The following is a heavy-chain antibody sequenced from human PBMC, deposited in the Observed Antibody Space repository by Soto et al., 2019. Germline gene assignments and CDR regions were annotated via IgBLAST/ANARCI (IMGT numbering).Heavy chain of an antibody. CDR3: ARDPNDSSAYYHHYYYGMDV. J-gene: IGHJ6*02. V-gene: IGHV1-3*01. D-gene: IGHD3-22*01. CDR2: INAGNGNT. CDR1: GYTFTSYG. Sequence: AASVKSCKASGYTFTSYGIHWVRQAPGQRLEWTGWINAGNGNTKYSEKFQGRVTITRDTSASTAYLELSSLRPEDTAVYYCARDPNDSSAYYHHYYYGMDVWGQGTTVTVSS.